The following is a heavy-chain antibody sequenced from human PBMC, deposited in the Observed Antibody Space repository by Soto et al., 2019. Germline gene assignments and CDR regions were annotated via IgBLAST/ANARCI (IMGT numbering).Heavy chain of an antibody. Sequence: QVQLVESGGGLVKPGSSVKVSCKASGGTFSSYAISWVRQAPGQGLEWMGGIIPIFGTANYAQKFQGRVTITADESTSTAYMELSSLRSEYTAVYYCELYGDYPTFDYWGQGTLVPVSS. CDR1: GGTFSSYA. D-gene: IGHD4-17*01. CDR2: IIPIFGTA. V-gene: IGHV1-69*01. CDR3: ELYGDYPTFDY. J-gene: IGHJ4*02.